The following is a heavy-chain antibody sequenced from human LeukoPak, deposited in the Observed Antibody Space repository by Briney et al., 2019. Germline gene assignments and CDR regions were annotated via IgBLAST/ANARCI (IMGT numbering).Heavy chain of an antibody. J-gene: IGHJ5*02. CDR1: GYTFIGYY. CDR3: ARVTPYCSSTSCYLGWFDP. D-gene: IGHD2-2*01. Sequence: ASVKVSCKASGYTFIGYYMHWVRQAPGQGLEWMGWINPNSGGTNYAQKFQGRVTMTRDTSISTAYMELSRLRSDDTAVYYCARVTPYCSSTSCYLGWFDPWGQGTLVTVSS. CDR2: INPNSGGT. V-gene: IGHV1-2*02.